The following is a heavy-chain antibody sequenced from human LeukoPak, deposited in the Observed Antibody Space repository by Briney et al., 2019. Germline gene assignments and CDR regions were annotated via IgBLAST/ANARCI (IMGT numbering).Heavy chain of an antibody. V-gene: IGHV3-48*04. CDR3: AREGTYYYDSSGDY. D-gene: IGHD3-22*01. J-gene: IGHJ4*02. CDR2: ISSSGSTI. Sequence: GSLRLSCAASGFTFSSYWMHWVRQAPGKGLEWVSYISSSGSTIYYADSVKGRFTISRDNAKNSLYLQMNSLRAEDTAVYYCAREGTYYYDSSGDYWGQGTLVTVSS. CDR1: GFTFSSYW.